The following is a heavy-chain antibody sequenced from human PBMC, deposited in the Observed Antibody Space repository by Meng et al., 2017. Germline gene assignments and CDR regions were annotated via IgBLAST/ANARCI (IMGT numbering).Heavy chain of an antibody. CDR2: INAYNGYT. Sequence: QGQLGQAGAEVKKAGASVKVSCNASAHTLSSDGFAWVRQAPGQGLEWMGWINAYNGYTDYAQKFLGRVTLTTDTSTNTGYMELRSLTSDDTAVYYCATRGNPYLDCWGQGTLVTVSS. V-gene: IGHV1-18*01. CDR1: AHTLSSDG. CDR3: ATRGNPYLDC. J-gene: IGHJ4*02.